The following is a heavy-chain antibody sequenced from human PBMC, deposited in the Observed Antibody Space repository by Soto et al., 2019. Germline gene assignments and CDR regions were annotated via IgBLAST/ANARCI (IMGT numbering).Heavy chain of an antibody. D-gene: IGHD1-26*01. V-gene: IGHV4-31*03. Sequence: ASETLSLTCSVSGGSFSSDSFIWSWVRQFPGKGLEWIGYIYYSGTTYYNPSLRSRVFMSVDTSKSQFSLKLSSVTAADTAVYYCARDHKWDGMDVWGQGTTVT. CDR1: GGSFSSDSFI. J-gene: IGHJ6*02. CDR3: ARDHKWDGMDV. CDR2: IYYSGTT.